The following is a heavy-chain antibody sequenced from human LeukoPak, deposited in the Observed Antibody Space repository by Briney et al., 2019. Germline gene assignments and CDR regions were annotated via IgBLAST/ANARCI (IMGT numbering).Heavy chain of an antibody. D-gene: IGHD6-19*01. Sequence: RGSLRLSCAASGFTFSSYGMHWVRQAPGKGLEWVAFIRYDGSNKYYADSVKGRFTISRDNSKNTLYLQMNSLRAEDTAVYYCAKADSSGWYSTADYWGQGTLVTVSS. J-gene: IGHJ4*02. V-gene: IGHV3-30*02. CDR2: IRYDGSNK. CDR1: GFTFSSYG. CDR3: AKADSSGWYSTADY.